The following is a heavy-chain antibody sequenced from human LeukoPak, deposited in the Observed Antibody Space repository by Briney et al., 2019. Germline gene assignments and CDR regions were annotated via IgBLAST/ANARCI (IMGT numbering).Heavy chain of an antibody. V-gene: IGHV4-59*08. Sequence: SETLSLTCTVSGGSISSYYWSWIRQPPGKGLAWIGYIYYNGNTNYNPSLKSRVTISVDTSKNQFSLKLSSVTAADTAVYYCARVQPTYYYDSSGSEYYFDYWGQGTLVTVSS. CDR1: GGSISSYY. CDR3: ARVQPTYYYDSSGSEYYFDY. D-gene: IGHD3-22*01. J-gene: IGHJ4*02. CDR2: IYYNGNT.